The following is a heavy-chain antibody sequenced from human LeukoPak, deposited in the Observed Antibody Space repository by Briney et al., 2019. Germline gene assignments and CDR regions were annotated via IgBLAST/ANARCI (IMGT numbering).Heavy chain of an antibody. CDR1: GDSVTSNSAA. CDR3: AGSPDGSYLDS. CDR2: KYYRSKWYS. J-gene: IGHJ4*02. V-gene: IGHV6-1*01. Sequence: SQTLSLTCAISGDSVTSNSAAWNCNGQSPSRGLVWLRRKYYRSKWYSDYAVSVKSRITINADTTKNQFSLHLRSVTPDDTAVYYCAGSPDGSYLDSWGQGALVTVSS. D-gene: IGHD1-26*01.